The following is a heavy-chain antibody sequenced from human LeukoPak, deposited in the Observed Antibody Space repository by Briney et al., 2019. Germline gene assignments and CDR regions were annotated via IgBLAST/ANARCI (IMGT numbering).Heavy chain of an antibody. CDR1: GYTFTSYD. D-gene: IGHD6-13*01. CDR2: MNPNRGST. V-gene: IGHV1-8*03. J-gene: IGHJ6*03. Sequence: ASVKVSCKASGYTFTSYDINWVRQATGQGLEWMGWMNPNRGSTGYAQKFQGRVTITRNTSIRPAYMELSRLRSEDTAVYYCAREISSSWYGYYYYYMDVWGKGTTVTVSS. CDR3: AREISSSWYGYYYYYMDV.